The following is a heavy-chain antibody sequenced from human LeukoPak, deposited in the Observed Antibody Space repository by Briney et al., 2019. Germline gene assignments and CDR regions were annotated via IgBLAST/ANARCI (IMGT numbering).Heavy chain of an antibody. CDR3: AREGIVTSNWFDP. CDR1: GYTFTSYG. Sequence: ASVKVSCKASGYTFTSYGISWVRQAPGQGLEWMGWINPNSGGTNYAQKFQGRVTMTRDTSISTAYMELSRLRSDDTAVYYCAREGIVTSNWFDPWGQGTLVTVSS. J-gene: IGHJ5*02. D-gene: IGHD3-22*01. CDR2: INPNSGGT. V-gene: IGHV1-2*02.